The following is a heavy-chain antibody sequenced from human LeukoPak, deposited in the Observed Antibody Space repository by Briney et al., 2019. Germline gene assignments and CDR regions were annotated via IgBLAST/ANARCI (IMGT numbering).Heavy chain of an antibody. V-gene: IGHV2-5*01. J-gene: IGHJ4*02. CDR2: IYWNADK. CDR3: AHLTATAYFYDY. D-gene: IGHD5-18*01. Sequence: SGPTLVNPTQTLTLTCTFSGFSLGTSGVAVGWIRQPPGKALEWLAHIYWNADKYYSLSLKTRLTITKDTSKNQVVLTMTNMDPVDTATYYCAHLTATAYFYDYWGQGTLVTVSS. CDR1: GFSLGTSGVA.